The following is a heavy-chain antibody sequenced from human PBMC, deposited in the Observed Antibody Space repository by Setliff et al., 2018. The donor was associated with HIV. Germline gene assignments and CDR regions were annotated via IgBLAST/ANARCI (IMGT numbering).Heavy chain of an antibody. Sequence: SVKVSCKASGTTLTIQPISWVRQAPGRGLEWMGGIIPAFGTTNYAQKFQGRVTITTDESTTTGFMEMTGLRSEDTAVYYCARGPYYYNSSGQISAEYFQHWGQGTLVTVSS. J-gene: IGHJ1*01. CDR2: IIPAFGTT. V-gene: IGHV1-69*05. D-gene: IGHD3-22*01. CDR3: ARGPYYYNSSGQISAEYFQH. CDR1: GTTLTIQP.